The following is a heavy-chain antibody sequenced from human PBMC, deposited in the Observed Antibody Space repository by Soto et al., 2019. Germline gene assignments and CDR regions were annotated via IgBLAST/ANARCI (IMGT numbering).Heavy chain of an antibody. CDR1: GFTFGDYA. J-gene: IGHJ6*02. CDR2: IRSKAYGGTT. CDR3: TSAQQLVMGHYYYGMDV. Sequence: LRLSCTASGFTFGDYAMSWFRQAPGKGLEWVGFIRSKAYGGTTEYAASVKGRFTISRDDSKSIAYLQMNSLKTEDTAVYYCTSAQQLVMGHYYYGMDVWGQGTTVTVSS. V-gene: IGHV3-49*03. D-gene: IGHD6-13*01.